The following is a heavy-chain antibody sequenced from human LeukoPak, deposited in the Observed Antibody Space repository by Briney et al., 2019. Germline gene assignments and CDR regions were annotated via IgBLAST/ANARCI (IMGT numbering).Heavy chain of an antibody. J-gene: IGHJ4*02. CDR2: ISSSGASI. CDR3: APICSSGNCFQTRFDY. V-gene: IGHV3-21*01. D-gene: IGHD3-22*01. Sequence: PGGALRISCGASGFTFRSYSRNWGRPAPRKGVEWGSFISSSGASIYYADSVKGRFTVSRDNAKNSLYLQMNSLGVEDTAMYYCAPICSSGNCFQTRFDYWGQGTLVTVSS. CDR1: GFTFRSYS.